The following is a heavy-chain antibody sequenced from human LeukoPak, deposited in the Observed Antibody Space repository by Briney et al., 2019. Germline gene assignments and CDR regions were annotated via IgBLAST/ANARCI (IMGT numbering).Heavy chain of an antibody. V-gene: IGHV3-21*04. CDR1: GFTFSSYS. Sequence: GGSLRLSCAASGFTFSSYSMNWVRQAPGKGLEWVSSISSSSSYIYYADSVKGRFTISRDNAKNSLYLQMNSLRAEGTAVYYCARVGGGSCYLDYWGQGTLVTVSS. CDR3: ARVGGGSCYLDY. J-gene: IGHJ4*02. D-gene: IGHD2-15*01. CDR2: ISSSSSYI.